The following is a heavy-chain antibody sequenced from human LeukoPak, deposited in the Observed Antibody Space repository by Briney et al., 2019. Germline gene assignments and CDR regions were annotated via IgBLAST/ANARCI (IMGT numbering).Heavy chain of an antibody. J-gene: IGHJ6*03. CDR1: GFTFSSYA. D-gene: IGHD5-12*01. CDR2: ISGSGGST. Sequence: GGSLRLSCAASGFTFSSYAMSWVRQAPGQGLETESAISGSGGSTYYADSVKGRFTISRANGKNSLYLQMNSLRAQDTALYYCSREVATYDYYYYMDVWGKGTTVTVSS. V-gene: IGHV3-23*01. CDR3: SREVATYDYYYYMDV.